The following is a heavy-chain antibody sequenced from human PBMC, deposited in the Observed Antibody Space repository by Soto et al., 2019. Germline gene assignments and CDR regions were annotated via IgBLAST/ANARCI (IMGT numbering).Heavy chain of an antibody. J-gene: IGHJ4*02. CDR3: ARIETLTYNKTRGTDLDF. CDR2: IIPVFNAA. CDR1: GGTFGSHT. D-gene: IGHD4-17*01. V-gene: IGHV1-69*06. Sequence: QVQLVQSGAEVKKPGSSVRVSCKVSGGTFGSHTFTWVRQAPGQGLEWMGEIIPVFNAANYAQRFQDRVTITEDRSATTVYLELSRLTSADTDTYYGARIETLTYNKTRGTDLDFWGPGTLVIVSS.